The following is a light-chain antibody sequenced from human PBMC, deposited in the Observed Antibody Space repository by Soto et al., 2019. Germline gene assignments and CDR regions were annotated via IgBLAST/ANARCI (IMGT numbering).Light chain of an antibody. CDR1: QGIGRW. J-gene: IGKJ5*01. V-gene: IGKV1D-12*01. Sequence: DVQMTQYPSSVSASVGDRVTITCRASQGIGRWLAWYQQRPWKAPSFLIYAASSLQGGDPSRFSGSGSGTDFTLTIRNLQPEDFATYFCQQGDSFPVTFGQGKRLEMK. CDR2: AAS. CDR3: QQGDSFPVT.